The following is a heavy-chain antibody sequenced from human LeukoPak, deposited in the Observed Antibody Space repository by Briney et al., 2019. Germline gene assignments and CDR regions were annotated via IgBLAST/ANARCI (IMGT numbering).Heavy chain of an antibody. CDR2: ISYNGSNK. D-gene: IGHD4-17*01. V-gene: IGHV3-30*18. Sequence: GGSQILSCAASGFTLSSYDMHGLREAPGKGLEGVAVISYNGSNKYYADSVKGRFTISRHNSKNTRYLEMNSLSAEDTAVYYCAKASYLLDYGYYGTDVWDRGTTVTVSS. J-gene: IGHJ6*02. CDR3: AKASYLLDYGYYGTDV. CDR1: GFTLSSYD.